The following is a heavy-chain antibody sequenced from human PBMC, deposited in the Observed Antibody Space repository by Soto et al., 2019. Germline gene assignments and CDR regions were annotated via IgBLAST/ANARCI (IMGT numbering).Heavy chain of an antibody. CDR3: TTFEYSSAQYLLGPTVDDV. V-gene: IGHV3-15*01. J-gene: IGHJ6*04. Sequence: GGSLRLSCAASGFTFSNAWMSWVRQAPGKGLEWVGRIKSKTDGGTTDYAAPVKGRLTISRDDSKNTLYLQMNSLKTEDTAVYYCTTFEYSSAQYLLGPTVDDVWGKGTTVTVSS. D-gene: IGHD6-6*01. CDR1: GFTFSNAW. CDR2: IKSKTDGGTT.